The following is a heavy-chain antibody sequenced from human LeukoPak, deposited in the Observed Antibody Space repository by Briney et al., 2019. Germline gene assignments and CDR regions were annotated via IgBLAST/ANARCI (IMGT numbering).Heavy chain of an antibody. J-gene: IGHJ4*02. CDR2: IYYSGST. Sequence: SETLSLTCTVSGDSIRSYYWSWIRQPPGKGLEWIGSIYYSGSTYYNPSLKSRVTISVDTSKNQFSLKLSSVTAADTAVYYCARHGGYSGYDPPYYFDYWGQGTLVTVSS. CDR1: GDSIRSYY. D-gene: IGHD5-12*01. CDR3: ARHGGYSGYDPPYYFDY. V-gene: IGHV4-39*01.